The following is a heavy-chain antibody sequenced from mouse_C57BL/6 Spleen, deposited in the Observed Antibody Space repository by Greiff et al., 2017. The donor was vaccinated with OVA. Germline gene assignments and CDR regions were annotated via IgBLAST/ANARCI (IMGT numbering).Heavy chain of an antibody. Sequence: EVNLVESGGGLVKPGGSLKLSCAASGFTFSDYGMHWVRQAPEKGLEWVAYISSGSSTIYYADTVKGRFTISRDNAKNTLFLQMTSLRSEDTAMYYCARSSGFAYWGQGTLVTVSA. CDR1: GFTFSDYG. V-gene: IGHV5-17*01. J-gene: IGHJ3*01. CDR3: ARSSGFAY. CDR2: ISSGSSTI.